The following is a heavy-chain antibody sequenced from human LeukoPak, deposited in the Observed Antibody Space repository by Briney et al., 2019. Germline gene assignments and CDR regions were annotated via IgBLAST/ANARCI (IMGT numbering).Heavy chain of an antibody. V-gene: IGHV1-69*13. D-gene: IGHD3-10*01. Sequence: AASVKVSCKASGGTFSSYAISWVRQAPGQGLEWMGGIIPIFGTANYAQKFQGRVTITADESTSTAYMELSSLRSEDTAVYYCARTFVTYYYGSGSYYYFDYWGQGTLVTVSS. J-gene: IGHJ4*02. CDR1: GGTFSSYA. CDR3: ARTFVTYYYGSGSYYYFDY. CDR2: IIPIFGTA.